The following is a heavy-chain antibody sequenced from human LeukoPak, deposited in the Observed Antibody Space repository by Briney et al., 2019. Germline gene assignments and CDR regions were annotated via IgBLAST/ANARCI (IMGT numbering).Heavy chain of an antibody. V-gene: IGHV3-21*01. CDR2: ISSGSSSI. D-gene: IGHD3-3*01. CDR3: ASSGFYNRYFDS. J-gene: IGHJ4*02. Sequence: GGSLRLSCAASGFTFGSYSMNWVRQAPGQGPGWVSSISSGSSSIYYADSVKGRFTISRDNAKNSLSLQMDSLRAEDTAVYYCASSGFYNRYFDSWGQGTLVTVSS. CDR1: GFTFGSYS.